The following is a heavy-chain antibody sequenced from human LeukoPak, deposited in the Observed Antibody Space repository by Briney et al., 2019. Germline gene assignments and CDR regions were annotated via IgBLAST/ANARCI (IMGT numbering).Heavy chain of an antibody. D-gene: IGHD2-8*01. CDR2: VSLSGLT. J-gene: IGHJ4*02. Sequence: SGTLSLTCGVSGGSITSTNWWSWVRQPPGQGLEWIGEVSLSGLTDYNPSLSSRIIMALDTSRNHLSLHLTSVTAADTAVYYCSRENGAFSPFGYWGQGYLVTVLS. CDR1: GGSITSTNW. CDR3: SRENGAFSPFGY. V-gene: IGHV4-4*02.